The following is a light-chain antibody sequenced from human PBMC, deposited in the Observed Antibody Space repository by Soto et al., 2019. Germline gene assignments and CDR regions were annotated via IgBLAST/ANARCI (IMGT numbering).Light chain of an antibody. V-gene: IGKV3-20*01. CDR2: GAS. J-gene: IGKJ1*01. CDR3: QQYGSSPWT. Sequence: EIVLTQYQGTLSLSPGERATLSCRASQSVSSSYLAWYQQKPGQAPRPLIYGASSRAIGIPDRFSGSGSGTDFTLTISRLEPEDFAVYYCQQYGSSPWTFGQGTKVDIK. CDR1: QSVSSSY.